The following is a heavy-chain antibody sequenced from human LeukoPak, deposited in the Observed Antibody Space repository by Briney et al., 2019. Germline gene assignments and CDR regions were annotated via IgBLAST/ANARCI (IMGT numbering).Heavy chain of an antibody. D-gene: IGHD3-9*01. V-gene: IGHV3-30-3*01. CDR3: AREGGGLRYFDWLPFDY. CDR2: ISYDGSNK. Sequence: GSLRLSWAASGFTFSSYAMHWVPQAPGKGLEWVAVISYDGSNKYYADSLKGRFTISRDNSKNTLYLQMNSRRGADTAVYYCAREGGGLRYFDWLPFDYWGQGTLVTVSS. J-gene: IGHJ4*02. CDR1: GFTFSSYA.